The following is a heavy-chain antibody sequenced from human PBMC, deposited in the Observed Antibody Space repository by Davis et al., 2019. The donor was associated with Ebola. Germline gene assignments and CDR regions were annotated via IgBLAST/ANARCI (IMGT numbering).Heavy chain of an antibody. CDR2: ISGSGGST. Sequence: GGSLRLSCAASGFTFSSYAMSWVRQAPGKGLEWFSAISGSGGSTYYPGSVKGRFTISRENAKNSLYLQMNSLRAEDTAVYYCARIPSITMVRGGYYYGMDVWGQGTTVTVSS. D-gene: IGHD3-10*01. V-gene: IGHV3-23*01. CDR3: ARIPSITMVRGGYYYGMDV. J-gene: IGHJ6*02. CDR1: GFTFSSYA.